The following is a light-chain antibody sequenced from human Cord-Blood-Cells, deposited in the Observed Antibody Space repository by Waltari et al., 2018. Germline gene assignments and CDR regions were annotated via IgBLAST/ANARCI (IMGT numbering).Light chain of an antibody. CDR3: QQYGSSPPMYT. J-gene: IGKJ2*01. V-gene: IGKV3-20*01. CDR1: QSVSSSY. CDR2: GAS. Sequence: EIVLTQSPGTLSLSPGERATLSCRASQSVSSSYLAWYQQKPGQAPRLLIYGASSRATGIPCRFSGSGSGTDFTLTISRLEPEDFAVYYCQQYGSSPPMYTFGQGTKLEIK.